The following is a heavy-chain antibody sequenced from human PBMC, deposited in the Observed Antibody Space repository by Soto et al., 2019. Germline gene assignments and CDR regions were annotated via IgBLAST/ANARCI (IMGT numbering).Heavy chain of an antibody. CDR2: LSPYNENT. J-gene: IGHJ4*02. V-gene: IGHV1-18*01. D-gene: IGHD3-10*01. CDR1: GYTFTSYG. CDR3: ARAEWFGEAYGY. Sequence: QVPLVQSGAEVKKPGASVKVSCKASGYTFTSYGITWVRQAAGQRPEWMGWLSPYNENTKQAQKCQGRVTMTTDTSTSTVYMELRSLRSDDTAVYYWARAEWFGEAYGYWGQGTLVTVSS.